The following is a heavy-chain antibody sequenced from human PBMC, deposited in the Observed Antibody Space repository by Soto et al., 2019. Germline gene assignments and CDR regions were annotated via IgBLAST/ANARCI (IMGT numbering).Heavy chain of an antibody. D-gene: IGHD2-2*01. Sequence: QVQLVESGGGVVQPGRSLRLSCAASGFTFSSYGMHWVRQAPGKGLEWVAVISYDGSNKYYADSVKGRFTISRDNSKNTLYLQMNSLRAEDTAVYYCAKPPRMGLGYCSSTSCPDYFDYWGQGTLVTVSS. J-gene: IGHJ4*02. V-gene: IGHV3-30*18. CDR1: GFTFSSYG. CDR3: AKPPRMGLGYCSSTSCPDYFDY. CDR2: ISYDGSNK.